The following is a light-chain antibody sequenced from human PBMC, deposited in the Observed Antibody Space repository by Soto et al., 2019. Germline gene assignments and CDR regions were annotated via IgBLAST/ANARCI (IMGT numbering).Light chain of an antibody. CDR1: QNVSSY. V-gene: IGKV3-11*01. CDR3: QQRSNSWT. CDR2: DAS. Sequence: EIVLTQSPATLSLSPGERATLSCRASQNVSSYLAWYQQKPGQAPRLLIYDASNRATGIPARFSGSGSGTDFTLTISSLESEDFAVYYCQQRSNSWTFGQGTKVEI. J-gene: IGKJ1*01.